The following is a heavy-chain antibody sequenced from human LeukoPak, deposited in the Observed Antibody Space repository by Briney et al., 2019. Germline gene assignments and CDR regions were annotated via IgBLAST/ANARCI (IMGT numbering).Heavy chain of an antibody. J-gene: IGHJ4*02. CDR2: INSDGSWT. Sequence: GGSLRLSCVGSGFTFSNYAMSWVRQAPGKGLVWVSHINSDGSWTSYADSVKGRFTISKDNAKNTVYLQMNSLRAEDTAVYYCVSFYETYWGRGTLVTVSS. CDR3: VSFYETY. D-gene: IGHD2/OR15-2a*01. V-gene: IGHV3-74*01. CDR1: GFTFSNYA.